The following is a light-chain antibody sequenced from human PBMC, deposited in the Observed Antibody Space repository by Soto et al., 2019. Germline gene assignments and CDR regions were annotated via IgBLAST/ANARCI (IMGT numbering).Light chain of an antibody. CDR1: QSISSW. CDR3: QQYNSSPIT. CDR2: KAS. V-gene: IGKV1-5*03. J-gene: IGKJ5*01. Sequence: DIQMTQSPSTLSASVGDRVTITCRASQSISSWLAWYQQKPGKAPKLLIYKASSLESGVPSRFSGSGSGTEFTLTISSLQPDDFATYYCQQYNSSPITFAQGTRLEIK.